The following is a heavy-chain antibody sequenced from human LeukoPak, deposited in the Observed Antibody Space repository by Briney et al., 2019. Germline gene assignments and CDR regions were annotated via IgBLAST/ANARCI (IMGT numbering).Heavy chain of an antibody. CDR2: INHSGST. CDR3: ARDRGLWFGELLDY. V-gene: IGHV4-34*01. CDR1: GGSFSGYY. D-gene: IGHD3-10*01. J-gene: IGHJ4*02. Sequence: PSETLSLTCAVYGGSFSGYYWSWIRQPPGKGLEWIGEINHSGSTNYNPSLKSRVAISVDTSKNQFSLKLNSVTAADTAVYYCARDRGLWFGELLDYWGPGTLVTVSS.